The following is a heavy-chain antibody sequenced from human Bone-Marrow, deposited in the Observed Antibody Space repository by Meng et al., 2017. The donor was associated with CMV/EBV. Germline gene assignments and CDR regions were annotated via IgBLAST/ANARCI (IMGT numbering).Heavy chain of an antibody. D-gene: IGHD6-13*01. CDR2: IYYSGST. V-gene: IGHV4-61*01. CDR1: GGSVSSGSYY. Sequence: SETLSLTCTVSGGSVSSGSYYWSWIRQPPGKGLEWIGYIYYSGSTNYNPSLKSRVTISVDTSKNQFSLKLSSVTAADTAVYYCARARLRSSWYSSRTNWYFDLWGRGTLVTVSS. J-gene: IGHJ2*01. CDR3: ARARLRSSWYSSRTNWYFDL.